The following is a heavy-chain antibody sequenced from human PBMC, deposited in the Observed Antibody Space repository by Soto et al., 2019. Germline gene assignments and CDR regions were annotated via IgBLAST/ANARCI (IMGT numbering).Heavy chain of an antibody. CDR3: ARDPVYGDYDYYYYGMDV. CDR1: GGSVSSGSYY. Sequence: SETLYLTCAVYGGSVSSGSYYWSWIRQPPGKGLEWIGYIYYSGSTNYNPSLKSRVTISVDTSKNQFSLKLSSVTAADTAVYYCARDPVYGDYDYYYYGMDVWGQGTTVTVSS. J-gene: IGHJ6*02. CDR2: IYYSGST. V-gene: IGHV4-61*01. D-gene: IGHD4-17*01.